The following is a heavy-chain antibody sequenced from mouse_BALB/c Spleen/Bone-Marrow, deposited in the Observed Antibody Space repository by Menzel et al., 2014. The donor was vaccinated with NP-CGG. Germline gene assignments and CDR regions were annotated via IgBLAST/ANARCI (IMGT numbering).Heavy chain of an antibody. J-gene: IGHJ2*01. CDR2: IRNKAYSYTT. CDR3: ARDMGGLLFDY. V-gene: IGHV7-3*02. Sequence: EVQLVESGGGLVQPGGSLRLSCAPSGFTFTDYYMNWVRQPPGKALEWLGFIRNKAYSYTTEYSASVKGRFTISRDNSQSILYLQMNTLSAEDSATYYCARDMGGLLFDYWGQGTTLTVSS. CDR1: GFTFTDYY. D-gene: IGHD2-3*01.